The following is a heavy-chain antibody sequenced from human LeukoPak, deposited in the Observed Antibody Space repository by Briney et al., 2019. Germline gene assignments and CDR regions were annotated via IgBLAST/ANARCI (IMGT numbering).Heavy chain of an antibody. Sequence: SETLSLTCTVSGGSISSYYWSWIRQPPGKGLEWIGYIYYSGSTNYNPSLKSRVTISVDTSKNQFSLKLSSVTVADTAVYYCANYRGRFDYWGQGTLVTVSS. CDR2: IYYSGST. CDR1: GGSISSYY. V-gene: IGHV4-59*08. CDR3: ANYRGRFDY. D-gene: IGHD1-26*01. J-gene: IGHJ4*02.